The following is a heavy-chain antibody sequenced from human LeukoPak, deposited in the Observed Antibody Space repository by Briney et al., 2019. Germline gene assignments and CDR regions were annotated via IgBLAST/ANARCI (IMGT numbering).Heavy chain of an antibody. Sequence: GGSLRLSCAASGFTFSSYSMNWVRQAPGKGLEWVSYISSSSSTIYYADSVKGRFTISRDNAKNSLYLQMNSLRAEDTAVYYCARVHIAVAGTCSGMDVWGQGTTVTVSS. V-gene: IGHV3-48*04. D-gene: IGHD6-19*01. CDR3: ARVHIAVAGTCSGMDV. J-gene: IGHJ6*02. CDR1: GFTFSSYS. CDR2: ISSSSSTI.